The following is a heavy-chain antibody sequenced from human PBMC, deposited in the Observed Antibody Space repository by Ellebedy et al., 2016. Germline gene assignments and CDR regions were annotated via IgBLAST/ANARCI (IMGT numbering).Heavy chain of an antibody. J-gene: IGHJ3*01. CDR2: VGSSGRST. D-gene: IGHD6-13*01. CDR1: GFTFISYA. CDR3: AKDLRQTSSWFRELGDFDV. V-gene: IGHV3-23*01. Sequence: GGSLRLSCAASGFTFISYAMSWVRQAPGKGLEWVSAVGSSGRSTLYADSLKGRFTISRDNSKNTLFLQMNSLRAEDTAVYYCAKDLRQTSSWFRELGDFDVWGQGTMVSVSS.